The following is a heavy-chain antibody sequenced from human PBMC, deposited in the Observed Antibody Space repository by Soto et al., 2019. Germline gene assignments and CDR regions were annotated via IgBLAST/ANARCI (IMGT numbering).Heavy chain of an antibody. Sequence: SETLSLTCTVSGGSISSYYWSWIRQPAGKGLEWIGRIYTSGSTNYNPSLESRVTMSVDTSKNQFSLKLSSVTAADTAVYYCARGPYYYDSSGYYYGSAFDIWGQGTMVTVSS. CDR1: GGSISSYY. J-gene: IGHJ3*02. V-gene: IGHV4-4*07. CDR2: IYTSGST. CDR3: ARGPYYYDSSGYYYGSAFDI. D-gene: IGHD3-22*01.